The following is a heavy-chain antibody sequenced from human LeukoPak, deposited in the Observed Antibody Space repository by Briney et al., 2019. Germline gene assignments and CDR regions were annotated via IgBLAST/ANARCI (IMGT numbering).Heavy chain of an antibody. CDR2: ISSSSSTI. CDR3: ARKLGYCSGGSCPFDY. V-gene: IGHV3-48*01. J-gene: IGHJ4*02. Sequence: GGSLRLSCAASGFTFSSYSMNWVRQAPGKGLEWVSYISSSSSTIYYADSVKGRFTISRDNAKNSLYLQMNSLRAEDTAVYYCARKLGYCSGGSCPFDYWGQGTLVTVSS. CDR1: GFTFSSYS. D-gene: IGHD2-15*01.